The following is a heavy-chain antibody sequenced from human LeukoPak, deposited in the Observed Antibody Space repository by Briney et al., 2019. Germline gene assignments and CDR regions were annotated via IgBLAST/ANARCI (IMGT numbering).Heavy chain of an antibody. J-gene: IGHJ5*02. Sequence: PGGSLRLSCAASGFTFSNSWMTWVRQVPGKGLEWVATINGEGSDKYYVDSVKGRFTISRDNSQNTLYLQMNSLRAEDTAVYYCTKDPNGDYVGAFDPWGQGTLVTVSS. CDR3: TKDPNGDYVGAFDP. D-gene: IGHD4-17*01. CDR1: GFTFSNSW. V-gene: IGHV3-7*03. CDR2: INGEGSDK.